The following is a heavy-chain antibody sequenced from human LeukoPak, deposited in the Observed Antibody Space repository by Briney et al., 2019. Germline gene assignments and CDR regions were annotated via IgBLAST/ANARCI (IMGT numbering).Heavy chain of an antibody. D-gene: IGHD3-22*01. CDR1: GYTFTSYY. J-gene: IGHJ3*02. V-gene: IGHV1-46*01. CDR2: INPSGGST. CDR3: ARDSYYDSSGYYSRHDAFDI. Sequence: ASVKVSCKASGYTFTSYYMHWVRQAPGQGLEWMGIINPSGGSTSYAQKFQGRVTMTRDTSTSTVYMELSSLRSEDTAVYYCARDSYYDSSGYYSRHDAFDIWGQGTMVTVSS.